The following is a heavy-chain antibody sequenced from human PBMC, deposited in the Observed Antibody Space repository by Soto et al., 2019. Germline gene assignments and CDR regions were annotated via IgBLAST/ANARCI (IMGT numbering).Heavy chain of an antibody. J-gene: IGHJ4*02. CDR3: ANEEDLTTVTTDY. V-gene: IGHV3-48*02. CDR1: GFNFSSYS. CDR2: ISSSSSTI. D-gene: IGHD4-17*01. Sequence: EVQLVESGGGLVQPGGSLRLSCAASGFNFSSYSMNWVRQAPGKGLDWVSYISSSSSTIYYADSVKGRFTISRDNAKNSLFLQMNSLRDEDTAVYYCANEEDLTTVTTDYWGQGTLVTVSS.